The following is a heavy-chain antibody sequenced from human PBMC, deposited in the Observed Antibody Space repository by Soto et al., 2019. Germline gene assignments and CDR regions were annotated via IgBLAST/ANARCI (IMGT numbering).Heavy chain of an antibody. V-gene: IGHV1-69*08. CDR1: GDTSSIYT. D-gene: IGHD1-26*01. J-gene: IGHJ4*02. Sequence: QVPLVQSGAELKKPGSSVKVSCEASGDTSSIYTITWVRQAPGQGLAWLGRIVPMLGLTNYARNFQDRLTITADHSKGTAYMERSSLRFADPALYYCATEKDGAGRVGVHDWGQGTQGTVSS. CDR2: IVPMLGLT. CDR3: ATEKDGAGRVGVHD.